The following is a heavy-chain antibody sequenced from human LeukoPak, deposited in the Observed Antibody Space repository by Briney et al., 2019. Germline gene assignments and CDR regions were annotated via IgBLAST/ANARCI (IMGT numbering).Heavy chain of an antibody. CDR3: ARRLTEYCTKGLCYWFDY. Sequence: SETLSLTCTVSGGSISSSSYYWGWIRQPPGKGLEWIGGIYYSGSTYYNPSLKSRVTISVDTSKNQFSLKLRSVTAADTAVYYCARRLTEYCTKGLCYWFDYWGRGTLVTVS. CDR2: IYYSGST. V-gene: IGHV4-39*01. J-gene: IGHJ4*02. D-gene: IGHD2-8*01. CDR1: GGSISSSSYY.